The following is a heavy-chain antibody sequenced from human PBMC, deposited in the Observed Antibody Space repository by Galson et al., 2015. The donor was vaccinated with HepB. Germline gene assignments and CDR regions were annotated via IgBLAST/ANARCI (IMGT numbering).Heavy chain of an antibody. J-gene: IGHJ6*02. CDR1: GFTVSSNY. CDR2: IYSGGST. V-gene: IGHV3-66*02. Sequence: SLRLSCAASGFTVSSNYMSWVRQAPGKGLEWVSVIYSGGSTYYADSVKGRFTISRDNSKNTLYLQMNSLRAEDTAVYYCARGGGYYYYGMDVWGQGTTVTVSS. CDR3: ARGGGYYYYGMDV. D-gene: IGHD1-26*01.